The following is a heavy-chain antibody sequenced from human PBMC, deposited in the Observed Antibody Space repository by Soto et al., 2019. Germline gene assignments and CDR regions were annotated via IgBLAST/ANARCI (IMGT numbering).Heavy chain of an antibody. CDR3: AKDPSTGHADL. V-gene: IGHV3-23*01. D-gene: IGHD3-9*01. J-gene: IGHJ5*02. CDR2: ISPTGNT. Sequence: VGSLRLSCTALTGYAMSWVRRGPGKGLEWISTISPTGNTHYADSVEGRFTISRDDSKNTFYLQMNNLRADDTGVYYCAKDPSTGHADLWGQGTLVTVSS. CDR1: TGYA.